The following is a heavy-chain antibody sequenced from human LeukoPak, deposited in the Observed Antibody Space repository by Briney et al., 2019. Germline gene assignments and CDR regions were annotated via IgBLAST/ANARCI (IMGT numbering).Heavy chain of an antibody. CDR2: IWYDGSNK. V-gene: IGHV3-33*01. Sequence: GGSLRLSCAASGFTFSSYAMHWVRQAPGKGLEWVAVIWYDGSNKYYADSVKGRFTISRDNSKNTLYLQMISLRAEDTAVYYCARCGTPNNYYGYGVDVWGQGTTVIVSS. D-gene: IGHD1-26*01. CDR1: GFTFSSYA. J-gene: IGHJ6*02. CDR3: ARCGTPNNYYGYGVDV.